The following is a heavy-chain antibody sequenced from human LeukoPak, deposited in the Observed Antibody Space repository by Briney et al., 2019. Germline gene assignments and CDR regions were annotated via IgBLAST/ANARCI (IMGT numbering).Heavy chain of an antibody. D-gene: IGHD1-26*01. CDR1: GFTFSSYW. Sequence: GGSLRLPCAASGFTFSSYWMHWVRQAPGKGLVWVSRINSDGSSTSYADSVKGRFTISRDNAKNTLFLQMNSLRADDTAVYYCASALGGQGGHWGQGTLVTVSS. J-gene: IGHJ4*02. CDR3: ASALGGQGGH. V-gene: IGHV3-74*01. CDR2: INSDGSST.